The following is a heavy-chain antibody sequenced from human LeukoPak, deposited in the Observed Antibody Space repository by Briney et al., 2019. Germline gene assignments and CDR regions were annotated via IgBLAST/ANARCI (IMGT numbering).Heavy chain of an antibody. J-gene: IGHJ5*02. Sequence: SEILSLTCTVSGYSISSGYYWGWIRQPPGKGLEWIGSIYHSGSTYYNPSLKSRVTISVDTSKNQFSLKLSSVTAADTAVYYCARAGGYSSSWYWFDPWGQGTLVTVSS. CDR1: GYSISSGYY. D-gene: IGHD6-13*01. CDR3: ARAGGYSSSWYWFDP. V-gene: IGHV4-38-2*02. CDR2: IYHSGST.